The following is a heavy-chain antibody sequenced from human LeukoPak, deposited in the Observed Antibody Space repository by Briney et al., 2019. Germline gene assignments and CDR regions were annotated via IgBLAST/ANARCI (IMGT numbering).Heavy chain of an antibody. D-gene: IGHD1-26*01. CDR2: MNPNSGNT. CDR1: GYTFTSYD. J-gene: IGHJ4*02. CDR3: AREAGHSGGSYFDY. V-gene: IGHV1-8*01. Sequence: GASVKVSCKASGYTFTSYDINWVRQATGQGLEWMGWMNPNSGNTGYAQKFQGRVTMTRNTSISTAYMELSSLRSEDTAVYYCAREAGHSGGSYFDYWGQGTLVTVSS.